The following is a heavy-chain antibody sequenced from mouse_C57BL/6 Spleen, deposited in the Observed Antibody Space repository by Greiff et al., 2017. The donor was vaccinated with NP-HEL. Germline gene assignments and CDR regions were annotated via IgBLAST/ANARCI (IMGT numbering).Heavy chain of an antibody. Sequence: QVQLQQPGTELVKPGASVKFSCKASGYTFTSYWMHWVKQRPGQGLEWIGHINPSNGGTNYNGKFKGKATLTADKASSTAYMQCSRLNTEDSAVYSGERWDYNCAIANWDRGQGTSVTASS. CDR2: INPSNGGT. J-gene: IGHJ4*01. CDR3: ERWDYNCAIANWD. D-gene: IGHD4-1*01. CDR1: GYTFTSYW. V-gene: IGHV1-53*01.